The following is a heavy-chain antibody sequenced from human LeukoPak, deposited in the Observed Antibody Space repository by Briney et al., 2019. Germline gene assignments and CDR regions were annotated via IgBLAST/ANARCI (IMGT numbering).Heavy chain of an antibody. CDR3: AADSRLGRREDAFDI. D-gene: IGHD3-16*01. Sequence: GSSVKVSCKASGGTFSSYAISWVRQAPGQGLEWMGRIIPILGIANYAQKFQERVTITRDMSTSTAYMELSSLRSEDTAVYYCAADSRLGRREDAFDIWGQGTMVTVSS. V-gene: IGHV1-69*04. CDR1: GGTFSSYA. J-gene: IGHJ3*02. CDR2: IIPILGIA.